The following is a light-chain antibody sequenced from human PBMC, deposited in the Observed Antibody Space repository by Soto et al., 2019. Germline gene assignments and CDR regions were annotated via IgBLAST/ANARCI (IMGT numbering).Light chain of an antibody. Sequence: EIVMTQSPATLSVSPGERATLSCRASQRVSNNLAWYQQRPGRSPRLLIYATSTRATGIPARFSGSGSGTEFTLTISSLQYEDFAVYYCKQYDNWPLSSGLGTRLEIK. J-gene: IGKJ5*01. V-gene: IGKV3-15*01. CDR1: QRVSNN. CDR2: ATS. CDR3: KQYDNWPLS.